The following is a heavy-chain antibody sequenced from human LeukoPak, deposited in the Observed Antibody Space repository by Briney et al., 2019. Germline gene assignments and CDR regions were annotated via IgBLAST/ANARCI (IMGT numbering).Heavy chain of an antibody. J-gene: IGHJ5*02. Sequence: PSRTLSLTCTVSGGSISSGSYYWSWIRQPAGKGREWIGRIYTSGSTNYNPSLKSRVTISVDTSKNQFSLKLSSVTAADTAVYYCARGPWYDFWSGYYTPWGQGTLVTVSS. CDR2: IYTSGST. CDR3: ARGPWYDFWSGYYTP. CDR1: GGSISSGSYY. V-gene: IGHV4-61*02. D-gene: IGHD3-3*01.